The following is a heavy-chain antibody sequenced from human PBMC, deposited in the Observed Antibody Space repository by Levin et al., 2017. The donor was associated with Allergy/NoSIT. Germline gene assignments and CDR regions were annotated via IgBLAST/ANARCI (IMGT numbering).Heavy chain of an antibody. V-gene: IGHV3-30-3*01. CDR3: ARGGTAMPFLFDY. CDR1: GFTFSSYA. D-gene: IGHD2-21*01. CDR2: ISYDGSNK. Sequence: GGSLRLSCAASGFTFSSYAMHWVRQAPGKGLEWVAVISYDGSNKYYADSVKGRFTISRDNSKNTLYLQMNSLRAEDTAVYYCARGGTAMPFLFDYWGQGTLVTVSS. J-gene: IGHJ4*02.